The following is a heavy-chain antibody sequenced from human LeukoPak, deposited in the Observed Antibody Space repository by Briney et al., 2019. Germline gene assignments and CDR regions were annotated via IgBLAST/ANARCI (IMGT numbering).Heavy chain of an antibody. D-gene: IGHD6-19*01. CDR3: ARGVAGPYYGMDV. Sequence: ASVKVSCKASGGTFSSYAISWVRQAPGQGLEWMGWISAYDGNTNSAQNFQGRVTMTTDTSTSTAYMELRSLRSDDTAVYYCARGVAGPYYGMDVWGQGTTVTVSS. CDR2: ISAYDGNT. CDR1: GGTFSSYA. V-gene: IGHV1-18*01. J-gene: IGHJ6*02.